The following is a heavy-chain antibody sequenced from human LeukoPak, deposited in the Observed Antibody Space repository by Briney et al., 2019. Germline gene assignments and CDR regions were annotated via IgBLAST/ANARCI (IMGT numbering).Heavy chain of an antibody. CDR3: AAAGYNWNDGWFDP. V-gene: IGHV1-8*01. J-gene: IGHJ5*02. CDR2: MNPNSGNT. Sequence: ASVKVSCRASGYTFTSYDINWVRQATGQGLEWMGWMNPNSGNTGYAQKFQGRVTMARNTSISTAYMELSSLRSEDTAVYYCAAAGYNWNDGWFDPWGQGTLVTVSS. D-gene: IGHD1-1*01. CDR1: GYTFTSYD.